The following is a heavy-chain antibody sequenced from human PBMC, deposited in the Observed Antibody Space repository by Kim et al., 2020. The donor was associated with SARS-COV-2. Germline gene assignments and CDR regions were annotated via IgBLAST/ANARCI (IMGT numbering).Heavy chain of an antibody. J-gene: IGHJ6*02. Sequence: SGPTLVKPTPTLTLTCTFSGFSLSTSGVGVGWIRPPPGKALEWLAVIYWDDDKRYSPSLKNRLTITKDTSKNQVVLTMTNMDPVDTATYYCAHRPYSSRNYGMDVWGQGTTVTVSS. CDR1: GFSLSTSGVG. V-gene: IGHV2-5*02. CDR3: AHRPYSSRNYGMDV. CDR2: IYWDDDK. D-gene: IGHD6-13*01.